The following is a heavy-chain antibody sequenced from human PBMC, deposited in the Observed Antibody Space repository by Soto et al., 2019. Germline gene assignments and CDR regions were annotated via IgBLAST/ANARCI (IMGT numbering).Heavy chain of an antibody. V-gene: IGHV5-10-1*01. CDR1: GYSFAGYW. CDR3: AREIYDSDTGPNFQYYFDS. J-gene: IGHJ4*02. D-gene: IGHD3-22*01. Sequence: PGETLKISCKGSGYSFAGYWITWVRQKPEKGLEWMGRIDPSDSPTYYSPSFRGHVTISATKSITTVFLQWSSLRASDTAMYYCAREIYDSDTGPNFQYYFDSWGRGTPVTVS. CDR2: IDPSDSPT.